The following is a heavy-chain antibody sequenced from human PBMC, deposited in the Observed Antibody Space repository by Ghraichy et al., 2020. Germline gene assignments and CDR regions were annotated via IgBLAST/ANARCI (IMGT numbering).Heavy chain of an antibody. J-gene: IGHJ4*02. CDR2: IYYSGST. D-gene: IGHD4/OR15-4a*01. V-gene: IGHV4-59*01. CDR1: GGSISSYY. Sequence: PETLSLTCTVSGGSISSYYWSWIRQPPGKGLEWIGYIYYSGSTNYNPSLKSRVTISVDTSKNQFSLKLSSVTAADTAVYYCARDKVPGYYFDYWGQGTLVTVSS. CDR3: ARDKVPGYYFDY.